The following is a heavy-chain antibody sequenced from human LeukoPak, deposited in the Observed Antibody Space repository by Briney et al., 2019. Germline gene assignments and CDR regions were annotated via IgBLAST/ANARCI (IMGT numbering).Heavy chain of an antibody. J-gene: IGHJ4*02. D-gene: IGHD3-10*01. V-gene: IGHV3-49*04. CDR2: IRSKAYGGTT. Sequence: GRSLRLSCTASGFTFGDYAMSWVRQAPGKGLEWVGFIRSKAYGGTTEYAASVKGRFTISRDDSKSIAYLQMNSLKTEDTAVYYCTRTPYYYDSGSYYTPYYFDYWGQGTLVTVSS. CDR1: GFTFGDYA. CDR3: TRTPYYYDSGSYYTPYYFDY.